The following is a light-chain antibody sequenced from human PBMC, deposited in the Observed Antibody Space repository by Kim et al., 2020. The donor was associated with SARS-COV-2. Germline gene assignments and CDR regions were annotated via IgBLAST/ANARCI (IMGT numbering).Light chain of an antibody. Sequence: VSVGDRVTITCWASQGISNALAWYQLKAGKVPTLLIYDASSVKSGVPSRFAGSGSGTDFTLTISRLQPEDLATYYCQQFNSYPLTFGGGTKVDIK. CDR3: QQFNSYPLT. V-gene: IGKV1-13*02. J-gene: IGKJ4*01. CDR2: DAS. CDR1: QGISNA.